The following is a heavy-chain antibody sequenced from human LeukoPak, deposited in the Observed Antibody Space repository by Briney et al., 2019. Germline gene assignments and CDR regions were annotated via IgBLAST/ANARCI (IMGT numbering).Heavy chain of an antibody. J-gene: IGHJ4*02. CDR3: ARVPDYGGSHYFDY. CDR1: GFSFPTYG. CDR2: ISSDGNDH. V-gene: IGHV3-30*03. D-gene: IGHD4-23*01. Sequence: GRSLRLSCAASGFSFPTYGMHWVRQAPGRGLEWVALISSDGNDHYYVDSVKGRFTVSRDNSKNTLYLQMDSLRVDDTAVYYCARVPDYGGSHYFDYWGQGTLVTVSS.